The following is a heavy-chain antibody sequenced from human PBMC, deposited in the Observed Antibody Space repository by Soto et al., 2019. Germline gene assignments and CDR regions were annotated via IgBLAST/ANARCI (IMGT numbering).Heavy chain of an antibody. D-gene: IGHD1-7*01. CDR2: INPKTGDT. J-gene: IGHJ6*02. V-gene: IGHV1-2*02. Sequence: ASVKVSCKASGYTFVAYYVFWVRQAPGHGLEWMGWINPKTGDTNYAQNFQGRVTMTRDTSISTAYMELSRLRSDDTAVYYCARKLELRGSYYYYYDMDVWGQGTTVTVSS. CDR3: ARKLELRGSYYYYYDMDV. CDR1: GYTFVAYY.